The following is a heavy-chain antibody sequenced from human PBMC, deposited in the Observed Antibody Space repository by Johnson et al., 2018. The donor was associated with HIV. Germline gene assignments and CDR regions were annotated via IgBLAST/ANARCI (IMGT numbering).Heavy chain of an antibody. V-gene: IGHV3-64*01. CDR3: ARWVDTTFDI. CDR2: ISSNGGST. J-gene: IGHJ3*02. CDR1: GFTFSSYA. D-gene: IGHD5-18*01. Sequence: VQLVESGGGLVQPGGSLRLSCAASGFTFSSYAMHWVRQAPGKGLEYVSAISSNGGSTYYANSVKGRFTISRDNSKNSLYLQMNSLRAEDTAVYYCARWVDTTFDIWGQGTMVTVSS.